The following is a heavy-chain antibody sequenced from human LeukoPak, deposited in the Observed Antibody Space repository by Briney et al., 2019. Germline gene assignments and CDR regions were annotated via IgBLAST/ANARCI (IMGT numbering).Heavy chain of an antibody. CDR3: ARDRGTDGYNLDYYYYGMDV. CDR2: ISYDGSNK. V-gene: IGHV3-30-3*01. CDR1: GFTFSSYA. J-gene: IGHJ6*02. D-gene: IGHD5-24*01. Sequence: TGGSLRLSCAASGFTFSSYAMHWVRQAPGKGLEWVAVISYDGSNKYYADSVKGRFTISRDNSKNTLYLQMNSLRAEDTAVYYCARDRGTDGYNLDYYYYGMDVWGQGTTVTVSS.